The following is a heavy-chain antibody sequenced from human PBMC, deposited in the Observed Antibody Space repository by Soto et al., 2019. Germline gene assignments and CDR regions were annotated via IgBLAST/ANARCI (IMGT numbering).Heavy chain of an antibody. J-gene: IGHJ4*02. D-gene: IGHD2-21*01. CDR1: GGSISSYY. CDR3: ARSVYCGGDCYSKIFDY. CDR2: IYYSGST. V-gene: IGHV4-59*01. Sequence: SETLSLTCTVSGGSISSYYWSWIRQPPGKGLEWIGYIYYSGSTNYNPSLKSRVTISVDTSKNQFSLKLSSVTAADTAVYYCARSVYCGGDCYSKIFDYWGQGTLVTVSS.